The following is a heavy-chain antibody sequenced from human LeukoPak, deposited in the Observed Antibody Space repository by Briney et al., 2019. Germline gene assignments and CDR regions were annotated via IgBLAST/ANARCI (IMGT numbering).Heavy chain of an antibody. CDR3: ASSTVTTTFFDY. V-gene: IGHV4-34*01. Sequence: PSETLSLTCAVYGGSFSGYYWSWIRRPPGKGLEWIGEINHSGGTNYNPSLKSRVTISVDTSKNQFSLKLSSVTAADTAVYYCASSTVTTTFFDYWGQGTLVTVSS. CDR1: GGSFSGYY. D-gene: IGHD4-17*01. CDR2: INHSGGT. J-gene: IGHJ4*02.